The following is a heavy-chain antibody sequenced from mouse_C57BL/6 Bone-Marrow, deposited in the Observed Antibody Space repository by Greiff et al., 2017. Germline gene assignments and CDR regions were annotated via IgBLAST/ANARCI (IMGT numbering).Heavy chain of an antibody. V-gene: IGHV5-6*01. Sequence: EVKLVESGGDLVKPGGSLKLSCAASGFTFSSYGMSWVRQTPDKRLEWVATISSGGSYPYYPDRVKGRFTISRDNAKNTLYLQMSRLKSEDTAMYYCARSYYYGSSYDWFAYWGQGTLVTVSA. CDR2: ISSGGSYP. CDR1: GFTFSSYG. CDR3: ARSYYYGSSYDWFAY. J-gene: IGHJ3*01. D-gene: IGHD1-1*01.